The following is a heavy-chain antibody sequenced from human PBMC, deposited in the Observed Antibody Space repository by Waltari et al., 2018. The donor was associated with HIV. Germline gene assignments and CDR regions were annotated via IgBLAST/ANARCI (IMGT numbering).Heavy chain of an antibody. CDR1: GFTFSSYA. Sequence: EVQLLESGGGLVQPGGSLRLSCAASGFTFSSYAMSWVRQAPGKGLGWVSAIRGSGGRTYYAESVKGRFTISRDNSKNTLYLQMNSLRAEDTAVYYCAKDPGYDFWRGYFDYWGQGTLVTVSS. CDR2: IRGSGGRT. D-gene: IGHD3-3*01. CDR3: AKDPGYDFWRGYFDY. J-gene: IGHJ4*02. V-gene: IGHV3-23*01.